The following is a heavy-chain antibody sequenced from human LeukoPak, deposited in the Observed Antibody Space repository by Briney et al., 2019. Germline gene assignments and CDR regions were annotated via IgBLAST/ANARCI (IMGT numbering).Heavy chain of an antibody. Sequence: PGGSLRLSCAASGFTVSDYYMNWIRQAPGKGLECVSYIDRSGSYVNYADSVKGRFTISRDNAKNSLYLQMNSLRAEDTAVYYCARDLTVGPIFIDYWGQGTLVTVSS. V-gene: IGHV3-11*06. J-gene: IGHJ4*02. CDR2: IDRSGSYV. D-gene: IGHD1-26*01. CDR3: ARDLTVGPIFIDY. CDR1: GFTVSDYY.